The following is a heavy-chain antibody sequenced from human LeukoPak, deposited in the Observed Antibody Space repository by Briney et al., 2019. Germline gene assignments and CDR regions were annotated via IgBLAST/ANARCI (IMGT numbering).Heavy chain of an antibody. J-gene: IGHJ4*02. D-gene: IGHD2-15*01. CDR1: GGSISSYY. CDR2: IYSSGST. V-gene: IGHV4-4*07. Sequence: KTSETLSLTCTVSGGSISSYYWSWIRQPAGKGLEWIGRIYSSGSTNYNPSLKSRVTMSVDTSKKQFSLKLSSVTAADTAVYYCARVGTIADFDHWGQGTLVTVSS. CDR3: ARVGTIADFDH.